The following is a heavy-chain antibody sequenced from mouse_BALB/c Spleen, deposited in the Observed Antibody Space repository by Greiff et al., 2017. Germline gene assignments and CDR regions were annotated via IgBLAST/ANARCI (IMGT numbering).Heavy chain of an antibody. D-gene: IGHD2-14*01. V-gene: IGHV1-14*01. CDR2: INPYNDGT. CDR3: ASGRYDSYYAMDY. CDR1: GYTFTSYV. Sequence: EVKLMESGPELVKPGASVKMSCKASGYTFTSYVMHWVKQKPGQGLEWIGYINPYNDGTKYNEKFKGKATLTSDKSSSTAYMELSSLTSEDSAVYYCASGRYDSYYAMDYWGQGTSVTVSS. J-gene: IGHJ4*01.